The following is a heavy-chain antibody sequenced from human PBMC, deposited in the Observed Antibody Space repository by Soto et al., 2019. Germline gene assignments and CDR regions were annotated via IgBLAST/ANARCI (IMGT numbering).Heavy chain of an antibody. V-gene: IGHV3-15*01. CDR1: GFTFSNAW. D-gene: IGHD3-22*01. J-gene: IGHJ4*02. Sequence: GALRLSCAASGFTFSNAWMSWVRQAPGKGLELVVLIKIKTDGGTTYYAAPVKGRFTIPRDDSKNTLYLQMNRLKTEDTAVYYCTTYKGYYEIRGQVDXWGQGTMVTVSX. CDR3: TTYKGYYEIRGQVDX. CDR2: IKIKTDGGTT.